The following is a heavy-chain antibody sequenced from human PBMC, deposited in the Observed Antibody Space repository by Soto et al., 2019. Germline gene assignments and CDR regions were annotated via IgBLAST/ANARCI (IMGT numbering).Heavy chain of an antibody. CDR1: GFTFSPYG. D-gene: IGHD7-27*01. Sequence: PGGSLRLSCAASGFTFSPYGMHWFRQAPGKGLEWVAFISYDGSNKYYTDSVKGRFTISRDNSRNTLYLQMNSLRAEDTAVYHCVRDLLGSGGHFDYWGQGTPVTVSS. CDR2: ISYDGSNK. V-gene: IGHV3-30*03. J-gene: IGHJ4*02. CDR3: VRDLLGSGGHFDY.